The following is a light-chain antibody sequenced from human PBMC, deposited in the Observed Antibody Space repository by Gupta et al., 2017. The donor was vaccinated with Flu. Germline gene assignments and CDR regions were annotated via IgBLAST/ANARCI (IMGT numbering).Light chain of an antibody. V-gene: IGLV3-21*02. CDR3: QVWDSSSDQVV. CDR1: KIGSKS. Sequence: GQAVRITGGENKIGSKSVHWYQQRPGQAPVLVVYADSARPSGIPERFSGSNSGNTATLTISRVEAGDEADYYCQVWDSSSDQVVLGGGTKLTVL. CDR2: ADS. J-gene: IGLJ2*01.